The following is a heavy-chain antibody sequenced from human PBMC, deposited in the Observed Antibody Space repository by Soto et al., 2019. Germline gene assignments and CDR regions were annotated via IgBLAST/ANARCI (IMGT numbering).Heavy chain of an antibody. CDR2: IYPHDSDT. CDR3: ARVTGQTLDY. D-gene: IGHD5-18*01. V-gene: IGHV5-51*01. Sequence: GESLKISCEGSGYSFTNYWIGWVRQMPGKGLEWMGIIYPHDSDTRYSPSFQGQVTISADKSISTALLQWSSLQASDTAMYFCARVTGQTLDYWAQGTLVTVSS. J-gene: IGHJ4*02. CDR1: GYSFTNYW.